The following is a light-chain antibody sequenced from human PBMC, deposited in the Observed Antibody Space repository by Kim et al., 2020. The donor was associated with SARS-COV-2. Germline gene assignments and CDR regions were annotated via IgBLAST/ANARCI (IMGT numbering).Light chain of an antibody. J-gene: IGKJ1*01. V-gene: IGKV1-27*01. CDR2: AAS. CDR3: QKYDSAPWT. Sequence: ASVGDRVTIPCLASQDIANYLAWYQQKPGKVPKLLVYAASALKSGVPSRFSGNRSGTDFTLTISNLQPEDVATYYCQKYDSAPWTFGQGTKVDIK. CDR1: QDIANY.